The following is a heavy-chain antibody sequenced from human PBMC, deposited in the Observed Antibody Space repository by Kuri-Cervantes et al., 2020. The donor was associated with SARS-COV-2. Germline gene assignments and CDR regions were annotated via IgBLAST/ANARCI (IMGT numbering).Heavy chain of an antibody. V-gene: IGHV4-38-2*02. CDR3: ARDLGYYDSSGYYYYYMDV. D-gene: IGHD3-22*01. CDR2: IYYSGST. Sequence: SETLSLTCAVSGYSISSGYYWGWIRQPPGKGLEWIGSIYYSGSTYYNPSLKSRVTISVDTSKNQFSLKLSSVTAADTAVYYCARDLGYYDSSGYYYYYMDVWGKGTTVTVSS. CDR1: GYSISSGYY. J-gene: IGHJ6*03.